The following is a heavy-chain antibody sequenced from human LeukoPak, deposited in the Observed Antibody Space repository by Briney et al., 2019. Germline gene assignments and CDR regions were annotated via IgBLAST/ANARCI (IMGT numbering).Heavy chain of an antibody. V-gene: IGHV1-8*01. CDR1: GYTFTSYD. J-gene: IGHJ6*02. CDR2: MNPNSGNT. Sequence: ASVKVSCKASGYTFTSYDINWVRQATGQGLEWMGWMNPNSGNTGYAQKFQGRVTMTRNTSISTAYMELSSLRSEDTAVYYCARSYYDFWSGYSGYYYYGMDVWGQGTTVTVS. D-gene: IGHD3-3*01. CDR3: ARSYYDFWSGYSGYYYYGMDV.